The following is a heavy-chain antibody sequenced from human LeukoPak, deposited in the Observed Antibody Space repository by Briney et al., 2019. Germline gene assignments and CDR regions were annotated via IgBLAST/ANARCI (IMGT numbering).Heavy chain of an antibody. CDR2: ISGSGRST. Sequence: GGSLRRSCAASGFTFSSYAMSWVRQAPGKGLEWVSAISGSGRSTYYADSVKGRFTISRDNSKNTLYLQMNSLRAEDTAVYYCAKVTYPYGDNSFDYWGQGTLVTVSS. V-gene: IGHV3-23*01. CDR3: AKVTYPYGDNSFDY. J-gene: IGHJ4*02. D-gene: IGHD4-17*01. CDR1: GFTFSSYA.